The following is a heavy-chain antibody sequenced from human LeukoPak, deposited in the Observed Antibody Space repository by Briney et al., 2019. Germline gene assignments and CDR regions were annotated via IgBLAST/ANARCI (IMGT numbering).Heavy chain of an antibody. D-gene: IGHD3-3*01. CDR2: INHSGST. CDR3: ARAAGYDFWSGYSPFDY. CDR1: GGSFSGYY. Sequence: SETLSLTCAVYGGSFSGYYWSWIRQPPGKGLELIGEINHSGSTNYNPSLKSRVTISVDRSKNQFSLKLSSVTAADTAVYYCARAAGYDFWSGYSPFDYWGQGTLVTVSS. J-gene: IGHJ4*02. V-gene: IGHV4-34*01.